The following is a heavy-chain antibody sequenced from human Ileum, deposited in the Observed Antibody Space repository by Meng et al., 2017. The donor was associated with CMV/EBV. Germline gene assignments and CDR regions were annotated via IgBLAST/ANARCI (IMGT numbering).Heavy chain of an antibody. D-gene: IGHD3-9*01. CDR2: IYYSGIT. CDR1: GFTFSDAY. J-gene: IGHJ4*02. V-gene: IGHV4-38-2*01. Sequence: ESLKISCAASGFTFSDAYMSWVRQAPGKGLEWVGSIYYSGITYYNPSLKSRVTLSVDTSKNQFSLKLSSVTAADTAVYYCARRLKYYDILTGYYLPSYFDYWGQGTLVTVSS. CDR3: ARRLKYYDILTGYYLPSYFDY.